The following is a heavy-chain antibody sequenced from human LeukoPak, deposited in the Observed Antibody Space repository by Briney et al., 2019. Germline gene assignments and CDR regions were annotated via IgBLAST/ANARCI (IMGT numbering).Heavy chain of an antibody. CDR2: INHSGST. CDR1: GGSFSGYY. D-gene: IGHD6-13*01. CDR3: ARADGYSSSWRP. Sequence: KSSETLSLTCAVYGGSFSGYYWSWIRQPPGKGLEWIGEINHSGSTNYNPSLKSRVTISVDTSKNQFSLKLSSVTAADTAVYYCARADGYSSSWRPGGQGTLVTVSS. J-gene: IGHJ5*02. V-gene: IGHV4-34*01.